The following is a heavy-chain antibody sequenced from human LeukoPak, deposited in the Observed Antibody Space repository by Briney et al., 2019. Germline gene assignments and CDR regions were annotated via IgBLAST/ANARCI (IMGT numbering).Heavy chain of an antibody. CDR3: AKDQGGYFDWLSSGGYYFDY. Sequence: GGSLRLSCAASGFTFSSYGMHWVRQAPGKGLEWVAVISYDGSNKYYADSVKGRFTISRDNSKNTLYLQMNSLRAEDTAVYYCAKDQGGYFDWLSSGGYYFDYWGQGTLVTVSS. J-gene: IGHJ4*02. CDR2: ISYDGSNK. V-gene: IGHV3-30*18. D-gene: IGHD3-9*01. CDR1: GFTFSSYG.